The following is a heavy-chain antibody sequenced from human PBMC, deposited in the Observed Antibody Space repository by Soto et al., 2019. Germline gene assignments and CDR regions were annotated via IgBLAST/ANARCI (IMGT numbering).Heavy chain of an antibody. Sequence: GGSLRLSCGASGFTFSTSVMNWVRQAPGKGLEWVSAMSGSGGTTYYADSVKGRFTISRDNSNNTLYLQMNSLGADDAGIYYCAKSQSGRYFAAFDVWGQGTMVTVSS. D-gene: IGHD1-26*01. V-gene: IGHV3-23*01. CDR3: AKSQSGRYFAAFDV. CDR2: MSGSGGTT. CDR1: GFTFSTSV. J-gene: IGHJ3*01.